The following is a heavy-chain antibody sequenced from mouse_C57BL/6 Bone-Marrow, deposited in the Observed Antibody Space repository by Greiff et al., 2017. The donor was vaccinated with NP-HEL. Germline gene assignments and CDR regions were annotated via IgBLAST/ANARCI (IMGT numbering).Heavy chain of an antibody. Sequence: QVQLKESGPELVKPGASVKISCKASGYAFSSSWMNWVKQRPGKGLEWIGRIYPGDGDTNYNGKFKGKATLTADKSSSTAYMQLSSLTSEDSAVYFCAKNWAYYAMDYWGQGTSVTVSS. CDR1: GYAFSSSW. D-gene: IGHD4-1*01. V-gene: IGHV1-82*01. CDR3: AKNWAYYAMDY. J-gene: IGHJ4*01. CDR2: IYPGDGDT.